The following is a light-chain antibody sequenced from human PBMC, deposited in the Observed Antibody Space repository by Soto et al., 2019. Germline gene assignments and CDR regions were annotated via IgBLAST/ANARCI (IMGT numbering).Light chain of an antibody. V-gene: IGLV4-60*03. Sequence: QLVLTQSSSASASLGSSVKLTCTLSSGHRSYIIAWHQQQPGKAPRYLMKLEGSGSYNKGSGVPDRFSGSGSGADRYLTISNVQSDDEADYYCETWDRNTRVFGGGTQLTVL. CDR3: ETWDRNTRV. CDR2: LEGSGSY. CDR1: SGHRSYI. J-gene: IGLJ2*01.